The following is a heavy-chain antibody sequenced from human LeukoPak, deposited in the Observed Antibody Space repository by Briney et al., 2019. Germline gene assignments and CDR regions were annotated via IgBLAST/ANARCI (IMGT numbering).Heavy chain of an antibody. CDR1: GFTFSSYN. D-gene: IGHD5-12*01. V-gene: IGHV3-21*04. CDR2: ITSGSSYI. Sequence: GGSLRLSCAASGFTFSSYNMNWVRQAPGKGLEWVSSITSGSSYIYYADSVKGRFTISRDNSKNTLYLQMNSLRAEDTAVYYCAKDQSSGYLFFPVSDFDYWGQGTLVTVSS. J-gene: IGHJ4*02. CDR3: AKDQSSGYLFFPVSDFDY.